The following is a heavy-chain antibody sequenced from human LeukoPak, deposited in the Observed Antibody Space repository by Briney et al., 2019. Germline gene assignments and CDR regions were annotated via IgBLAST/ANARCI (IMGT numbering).Heavy chain of an antibody. D-gene: IGHD4-11*01. CDR2: ISHSGST. CDR3: ARGSAGQTAVTHIDY. Sequence: PSETLSLTCAVYGGSFSGYYWSWIRQPPGKGLEWIGEISHSGSTNYNPSLKSRVTISVDTSKNQFSLKLSSVTAADTAVYYCARGSAGQTAVTHIDYWGQGTLVTVSS. V-gene: IGHV4-34*01. J-gene: IGHJ4*02. CDR1: GGSFSGYY.